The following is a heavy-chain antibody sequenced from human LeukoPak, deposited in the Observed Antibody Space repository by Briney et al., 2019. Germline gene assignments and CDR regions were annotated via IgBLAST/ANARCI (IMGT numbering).Heavy chain of an antibody. CDR1: GYSFTNYW. J-gene: IGHJ3*02. D-gene: IGHD2-15*01. V-gene: IGHV5-51*01. CDR3: ASRSQTGAFDI. CDR2: IYPGDSDA. Sequence: GESLQISCQGSGYSFTNYWIAWVRQMPEKGLEWMGVIYPGDSDASYSPSFQGQVTISADKSISTAYLPWSSLKASDTAMYYCASRSQTGAFDIWGQGTLVTVPS.